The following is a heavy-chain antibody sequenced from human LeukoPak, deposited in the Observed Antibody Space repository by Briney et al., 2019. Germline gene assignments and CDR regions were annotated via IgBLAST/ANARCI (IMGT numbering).Heavy chain of an antibody. CDR1: GFIFSDYY. D-gene: IGHD5-18*01. J-gene: IGHJ4*02. CDR3: ARYGGYSYGYGNY. V-gene: IGHV3-11*06. Sequence: PGGSLTLPCAASGFIFSDYYMTWIRQAPERGLEWVSYISSSSSYISYADSVKGRFTVSRDNAKNSLYLQMNSLRAEDTAVYYCARYGGYSYGYGNYWGQGTLVTVSS. CDR2: ISSSSSYI.